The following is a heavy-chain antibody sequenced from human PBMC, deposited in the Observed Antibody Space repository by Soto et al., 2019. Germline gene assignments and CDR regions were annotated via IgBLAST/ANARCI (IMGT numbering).Heavy chain of an antibody. CDR1: GFNFGNFG. V-gene: IGHV3-33*01. Sequence: GGSLRLSCVASGFNFGNFGMHWVRQAPGKGLEWLTVISNDENIKQDSVRGRFAIARDNSKNTLYLHLTSLRAEDTAIYYCARGLRGVLDYWGQGTLVTVPS. CDR2: ISNDENIK. D-gene: IGHD5-12*01. CDR3: ARGLRGVLDY. J-gene: IGHJ4*02.